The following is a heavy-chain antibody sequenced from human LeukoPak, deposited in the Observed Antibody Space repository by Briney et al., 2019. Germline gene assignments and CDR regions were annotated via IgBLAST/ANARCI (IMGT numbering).Heavy chain of an antibody. V-gene: IGHV3-30*18. D-gene: IGHD3-3*01. CDR1: GFTFSSYG. CDR3: AKDRFYYFDY. Sequence: PGGSLRLSCAASGFTFSSYGMHWVRQAPGQGLEWVAVISYDGSNKYYADSVKGRFTISRDNSKNTLYLQMNSLRAEDTAVYYCAKDRFYYFDYWGQGTLVTVSS. J-gene: IGHJ4*02. CDR2: ISYDGSNK.